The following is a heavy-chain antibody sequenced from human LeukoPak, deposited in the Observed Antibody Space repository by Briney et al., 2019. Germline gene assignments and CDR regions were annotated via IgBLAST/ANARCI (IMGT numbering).Heavy chain of an antibody. J-gene: IGHJ4*02. CDR1: GGSISSSSYY. CDR3: ARVTNLAMLKN. D-gene: IGHD3-10*02. CDR2: IYYSGST. V-gene: IGHV4-39*01. Sequence: PSETLSLTCTVSGGSISSSSYYWGWIRQPPGKGLEWIGSIYYSGSTYYNPSLKSRVTISVDTSRNQFSLKLSSVTAADTAVYYCARVTNLAMLKNWGQGTLVTVSS.